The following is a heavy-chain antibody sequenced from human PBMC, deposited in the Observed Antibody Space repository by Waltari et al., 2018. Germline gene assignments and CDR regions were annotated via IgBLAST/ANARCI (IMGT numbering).Heavy chain of an antibody. Sequence: EGQLVESGGGLVKPGGSLRLYCAASGFTVTSTYMNWVRQAPGKGLEWVSTIYSSATTFYADSVKGRFTISRDNSKNLLFLQMDDLRVNDTAVYYCARGGQIVRPRPLDLWGPGTLVTVSS. CDR1: GFTVTSTY. V-gene: IGHV3-66*01. CDR2: IYSSATT. J-gene: IGHJ3*01. D-gene: IGHD6-6*01. CDR3: ARGGQIVRPRPLDL.